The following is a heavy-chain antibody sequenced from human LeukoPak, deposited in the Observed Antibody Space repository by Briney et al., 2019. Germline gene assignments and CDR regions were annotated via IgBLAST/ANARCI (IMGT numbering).Heavy chain of an antibody. CDR2: ISAYNGNT. Sequence: ASVKVSCKASGYTFTSYGISWVRQAPGQGLEWTGWISAYNGNTNYAQKLQGRVTMTTDTSTSTAYMELRSLRSDDTAVYYCARNRDGGVIADFDYWGQGTLVTVSS. D-gene: IGHD3-16*02. CDR3: ARNRDGGVIADFDY. V-gene: IGHV1-18*01. J-gene: IGHJ4*02. CDR1: GYTFTSYG.